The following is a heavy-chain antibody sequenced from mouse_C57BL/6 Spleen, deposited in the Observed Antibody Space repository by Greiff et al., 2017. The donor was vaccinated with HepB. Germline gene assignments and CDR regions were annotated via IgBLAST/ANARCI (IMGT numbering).Heavy chain of an antibody. Sequence: EVKLMESGGGLVQPKGSLKLSCAASGFTFNTYAMHWVRQAPGKGLEWVARIRSKSSNYATYYADSVKDRFTISRDDSQSMLYLQMNNLKTEDTAMYYCVRERGGNYWDYYAMDYWGQGTSVTVSS. V-gene: IGHV10-3*01. CDR1: GFTFNTYA. D-gene: IGHD2-1*01. J-gene: IGHJ4*01. CDR2: IRSKSSNYAT. CDR3: VRERGGNYWDYYAMDY.